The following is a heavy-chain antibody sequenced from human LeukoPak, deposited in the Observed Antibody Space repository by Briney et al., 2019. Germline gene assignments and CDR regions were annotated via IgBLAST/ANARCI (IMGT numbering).Heavy chain of an antibody. CDR1: GFTFSVYA. CDR2: ISGSGSYI. J-gene: IGHJ3*01. Sequence: PGGSLRLSCATSGFTFSVYAMTWVRQAPGKGLEWVSSISGSGSYIHYADSMKGRFTISRDNAKKSVYLHMSRLRAEDTAVYYCARGLGSGDYVANAFDFWGRGTTVSVS. CDR3: ARGLGSGDYVANAFDF. D-gene: IGHD4-17*01. V-gene: IGHV3-21*01.